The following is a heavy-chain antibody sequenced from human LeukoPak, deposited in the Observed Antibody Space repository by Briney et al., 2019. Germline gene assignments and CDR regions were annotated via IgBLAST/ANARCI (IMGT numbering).Heavy chain of an antibody. V-gene: IGHV4-30-2*01. Sequence: PSQTLSLTCAVSGGSISSGGYSWSWIRQPPGKGLEWIGYIYHSGSTYYNPSLKSRVTISVDRSKNQFSLKLSSVTAADTAVYYCARRYSSSSGLDYWGQGTLATVSS. CDR2: IYHSGST. D-gene: IGHD6-6*01. CDR3: ARRYSSSSGLDY. J-gene: IGHJ4*02. CDR1: GGSISSGGYS.